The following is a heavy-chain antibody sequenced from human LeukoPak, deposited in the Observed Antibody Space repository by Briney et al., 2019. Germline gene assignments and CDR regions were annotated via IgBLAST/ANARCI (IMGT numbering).Heavy chain of an antibody. Sequence: GGSLRLSCAASGFTFSNFAMSWVRQAPGKGLECVSSVSGTGGSTYYADSVKGRFTISRDNSKNTLYLQMNSLRAEDTAVYYCAKGVGTYCSGGSCYSDYWGQGTLVTVSS. CDR3: AKGVGTYCSGGSCYSDY. CDR1: GFTFSNFA. CDR2: VSGTGGST. J-gene: IGHJ4*02. D-gene: IGHD2-15*01. V-gene: IGHV3-23*01.